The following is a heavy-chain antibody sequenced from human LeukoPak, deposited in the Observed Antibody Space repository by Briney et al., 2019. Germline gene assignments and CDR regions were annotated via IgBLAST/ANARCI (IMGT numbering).Heavy chain of an antibody. CDR2: ISGSDGST. Sequence: PGGSLRLSCSASGFTFSNYAMSWVRQAPGKGLEWVSTISGSDGSTYYADSVKGRFTISKDNSKNTLYLQMNSLRVEDTAIYYCAKGRRYCTGGSCYSDYWGQGTLVTVSS. V-gene: IGHV3-23*01. D-gene: IGHD2-15*01. CDR3: AKGRRYCTGGSCYSDY. J-gene: IGHJ4*02. CDR1: GFTFSNYA.